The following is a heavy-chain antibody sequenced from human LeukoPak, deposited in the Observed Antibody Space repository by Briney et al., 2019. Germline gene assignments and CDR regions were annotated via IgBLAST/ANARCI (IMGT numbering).Heavy chain of an antibody. CDR3: TRNWGSDNWFDP. D-gene: IGHD7-27*01. Sequence: GGSLRLSCAASGFTFSSYAMSWVRQAPGKGLEWVSGISGSGGSTYYADSVKGRFTISRDNSKNTLYLQMNSLRAEDTAVYYCTRNWGSDNWFDPWGQGTLVTVSS. CDR1: GFTFSSYA. J-gene: IGHJ5*02. CDR2: ISGSGGST. V-gene: IGHV3-23*01.